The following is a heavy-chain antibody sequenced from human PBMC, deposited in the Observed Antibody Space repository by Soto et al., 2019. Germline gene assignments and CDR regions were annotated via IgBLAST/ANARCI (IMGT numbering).Heavy chain of an antibody. V-gene: IGHV3-74*01. J-gene: IGHJ2*01. Sequence: EVQLVESGGGLVQPGGSLRLSCAASGFTFSSYWMHWVRQAPGKGLVWVSGINSDGSSTSYADSVKGRFTISRDNAKNTLYLQMNSLRAEDTAVYYCARGGSLNWYFDLWGRGTLVTVSS. CDR3: ARGGSLNWYFDL. D-gene: IGHD1-26*01. CDR1: GFTFSSYW. CDR2: INSDGSST.